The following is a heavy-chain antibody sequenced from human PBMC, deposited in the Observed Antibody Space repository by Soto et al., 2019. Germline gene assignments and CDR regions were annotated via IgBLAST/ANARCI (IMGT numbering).Heavy chain of an antibody. V-gene: IGHV1-69*06. Sequence: QVQLVQSGAEVKKPGSSVKVSCKASGGTFSSYAISWVRQAPGQGLEWMGGIIPIFGTANYAQKFQGRVTITADKSTSTAYMELSSLRSEYTAVYYCAREKYYYDSSGYYHLGLVAFDIWGQGTMVTVSS. CDR1: GGTFSSYA. D-gene: IGHD3-22*01. CDR3: AREKYYYDSSGYYHLGLVAFDI. CDR2: IIPIFGTA. J-gene: IGHJ3*02.